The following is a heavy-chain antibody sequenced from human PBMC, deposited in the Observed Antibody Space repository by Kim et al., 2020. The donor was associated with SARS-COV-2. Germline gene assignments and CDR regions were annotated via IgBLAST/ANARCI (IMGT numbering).Heavy chain of an antibody. CDR1: GFTFSSYA. CDR2: ISYDGSNK. Sequence: GGSLRLYCAASGFTFSSYAMQWVRQAPGKGLEWVAVISYDGSNKYYADSVKGRFTISRDNSKNTLYLQMNSLRAEDTAVYYCARDGPSKGYSYGWTYYYYGMDVWGQGTTVTVSS. D-gene: IGHD5-18*01. V-gene: IGHV3-30-3*01. CDR3: ARDGPSKGYSYGWTYYYYGMDV. J-gene: IGHJ6*02.